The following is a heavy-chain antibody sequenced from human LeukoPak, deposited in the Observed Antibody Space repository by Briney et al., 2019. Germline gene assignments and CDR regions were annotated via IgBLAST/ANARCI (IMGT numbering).Heavy chain of an antibody. J-gene: IGHJ4*02. CDR1: GFTFSSYA. CDR2: ISGSGGST. D-gene: IGHD6-19*01. V-gene: IGHV3-23*01. CDR3: AKDTFGSIAVSFDY. Sequence: GGSLRLSCAASGFTFSSYAMSWVRQAPGKGLEWVSAISGSGGSTYYADSVKGRFTISRDNSKNTLYLQMNSLRAEDTAIYYCAKDTFGSIAVSFDYWGQGTLVTVSS.